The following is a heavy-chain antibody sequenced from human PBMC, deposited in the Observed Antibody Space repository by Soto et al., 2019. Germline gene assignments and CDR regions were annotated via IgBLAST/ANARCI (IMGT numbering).Heavy chain of an antibody. CDR3: EKRETGIAVAGCFDC. J-gene: IGHJ4*02. CDR2: ISGSGGST. CDR1: GFTFSSYA. D-gene: IGHD6-19*01. V-gene: IGHV3-23*01. Sequence: EVQLLDSWGGLVQPGGSLRLSCAASGFTFSSYAMSWVRQAPGKGLEWVSAISGSGGSTYYADSVKGRFTISRDNSKKTLYLQMTSLRADDTAVYYCEKRETGIAVAGCFDCWGQGTLVTVSS.